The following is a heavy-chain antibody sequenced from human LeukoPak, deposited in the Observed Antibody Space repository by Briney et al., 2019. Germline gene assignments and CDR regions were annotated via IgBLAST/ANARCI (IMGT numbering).Heavy chain of an antibody. J-gene: IGHJ6*02. CDR2: ISNSGGST. V-gene: IGHV3-23*01. Sequence: GGFLRLSCAASGFTFSSYVMSWVRQAPGKGLEWVSSISNSGGSTYYADSVKGRFTISRDNSKNTLYLQMNSLRAEDTAVYYCARLGGMDVWGQGTTVTVSS. CDR1: GFTFSSYV. CDR3: ARLGGMDV.